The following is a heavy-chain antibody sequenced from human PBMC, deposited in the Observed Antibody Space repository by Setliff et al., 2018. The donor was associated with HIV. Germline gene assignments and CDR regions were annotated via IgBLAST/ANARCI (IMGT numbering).Heavy chain of an antibody. CDR1: GASISSNSYY. Sequence: SETLSLTCTVSGASISSNSYYWGWIRQPPGKGLEWVGSIYYNGSTFYNQSLQSRVTISLDTSKNQFSLKLSSVTAADTAVYYCAAGIAVAGTDYYYYGMDVWGQGTTVTVSS. CDR2: IYYNGST. J-gene: IGHJ6*02. V-gene: IGHV4-39*07. D-gene: IGHD6-19*01. CDR3: AAGIAVAGTDYYYYGMDV.